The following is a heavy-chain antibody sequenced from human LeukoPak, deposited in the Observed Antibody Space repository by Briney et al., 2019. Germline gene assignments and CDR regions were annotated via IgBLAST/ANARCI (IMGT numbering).Heavy chain of an antibody. CDR1: GFTFSNYA. CDR2: LSGSGTKT. D-gene: IGHD1-26*01. J-gene: IGHJ1*01. CDR3: AKHPDVGSYYYFQW. V-gene: IGHV3-23*01. Sequence: PGGSLRLSCAASGFTFSNYAMSWVRQAPGKGLEWVSALSGSGTKTYYADSVKGRFSISRDNSKNTLYLQMNSLRAEDTAVYYCAKHPDVGSYYYFQWWGQRTLVTVSS.